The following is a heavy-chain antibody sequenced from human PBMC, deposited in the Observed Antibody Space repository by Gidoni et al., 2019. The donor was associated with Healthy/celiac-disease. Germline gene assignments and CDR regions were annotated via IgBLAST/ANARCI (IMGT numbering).Heavy chain of an antibody. CDR2: IYYSGST. CDR1: GGSISSYY. V-gene: IGHV4-59*01. CDR3: ARVTIFGERAFDI. D-gene: IGHD3-3*01. J-gene: IGHJ3*02. Sequence: QMQLQESGPGLVKPSETLSLICTVSGGSISSYYWSWIRQPPGKGLEWIGYIYYSGSTNYNPSLKSRVTISVDTSKNQFSLKLSSVTAADTAVYYCARVTIFGERAFDIWGQGTMVTVSS.